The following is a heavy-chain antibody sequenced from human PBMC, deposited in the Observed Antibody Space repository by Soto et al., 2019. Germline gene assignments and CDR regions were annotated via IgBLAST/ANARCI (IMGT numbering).Heavy chain of an antibody. CDR2: MFNSGST. CDR3: ARHGGSYPGAFDY. V-gene: IGHV4-59*08. J-gene: IGHJ4*02. CDR1: GGSTDSLY. Sequence: SETLSLTCTVSGGSTDSLYWSWVRQPPGKALEWIGSMFNSGSTNYNPSLKSRVTISVDTSKNQFSLKLSSLTAADTAMYYCARHGGSYPGAFDYWGQGTLVT. D-gene: IGHD1-26*01.